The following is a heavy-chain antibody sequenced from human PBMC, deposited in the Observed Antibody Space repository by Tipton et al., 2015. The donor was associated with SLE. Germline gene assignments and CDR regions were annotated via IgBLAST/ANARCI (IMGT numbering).Heavy chain of an antibody. D-gene: IGHD3/OR15-3a*01. CDR2: IYGSGSS. V-gene: IGHV4-4*07. Sequence: LRLSCTVSGDSMSRYCWNWFRQPAGKGLEWIGRIYGSGSSNYNPSLESRVTMSVDTSKNQFSLILTSMTAADTAVYYCAREIWTSYYSFDYWGQGTLVTVYS. CDR1: GDSMSRYC. CDR3: AREIWTSYYSFDY. J-gene: IGHJ4*02.